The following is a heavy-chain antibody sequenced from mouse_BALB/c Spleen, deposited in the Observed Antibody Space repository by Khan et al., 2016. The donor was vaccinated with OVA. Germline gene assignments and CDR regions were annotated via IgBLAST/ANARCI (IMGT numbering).Heavy chain of an antibody. Sequence: EVELVESGGGLVQPGGSRKLSCAASGFTFSDYGMAWVRQAPGKGPEGVAFISNLAYSIYYADTVTGRFTISRENAKNTLYLEMSSLRSEDTAMYYCGRSWAMDYWGQGTSVTVSS. V-gene: IGHV5-15*02. CDR1: GFTFSDYG. CDR3: GRSWAMDY. J-gene: IGHJ4*01. CDR2: ISNLAYSI.